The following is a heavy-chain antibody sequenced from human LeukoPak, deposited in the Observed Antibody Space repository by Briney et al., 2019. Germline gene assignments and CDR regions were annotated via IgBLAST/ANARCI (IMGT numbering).Heavy chain of an antibody. D-gene: IGHD6-19*01. Sequence: VASVKVSCKASGYTFTGYYMHWVRQAPGQGLEWMGWINPNSGGTNYAQKFQGRVTMTRDTSISTAYMELSRLRSDDTAVYYCARETGSGWYEYYFDYWGQGTLVTVSS. J-gene: IGHJ4*02. CDR3: ARETGSGWYEYYFDY. CDR2: INPNSGGT. CDR1: GYTFTGYY. V-gene: IGHV1-2*02.